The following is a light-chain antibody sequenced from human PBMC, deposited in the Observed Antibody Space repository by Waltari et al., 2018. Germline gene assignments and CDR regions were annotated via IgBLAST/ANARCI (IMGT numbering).Light chain of an antibody. Sequence: QAVLTQPSSRSVSPGASVSLTCTLRSGINVGTYRINWYQQKPGSPPQFLLRYKSDSDKEQRSGGPIRCSGSKGASANAGILLISGRQSDDAADYYCMIWHNNADVFGTGTKVTVL. V-gene: IGLV5-45*03. CDR2: YKSDSDK. J-gene: IGLJ1*01. CDR3: MIWHNNADV. CDR1: SGINVGTYR.